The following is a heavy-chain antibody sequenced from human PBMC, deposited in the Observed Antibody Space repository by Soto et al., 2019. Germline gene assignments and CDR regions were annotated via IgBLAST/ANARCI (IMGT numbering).Heavy chain of an antibody. CDR1: GFTFTNYG. CDR3: AGARCITTNCYQPWFDP. J-gene: IGHJ5*02. Sequence: HPGGSLRLSCAASGFTFTNYGMNWVRQAPGKGLEWVSYISSDGSAIYYADSVKGRFTISRDNAMNSLYLQMNSLRAEDTAVYYCAGARCITTNCYQPWFDPWGQGTLVTVSS. V-gene: IGHV3-48*01. CDR2: ISSDGSAI. D-gene: IGHD2-2*01.